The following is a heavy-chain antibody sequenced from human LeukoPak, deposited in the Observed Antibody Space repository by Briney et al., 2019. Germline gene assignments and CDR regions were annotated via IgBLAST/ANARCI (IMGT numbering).Heavy chain of an antibody. CDR3: AKEEGSSSWYGMTYYYYYYMDV. CDR1: GFTFSSYW. Sequence: GGSLRLSCAASGFTFSSYWMHWVRQAPGKGLEWVSAISGSGGSTYYADSVKGRFTISRDNSKNTLYLQMNSLRAEDTAVYYCAKEEGSSSWYGMTYYYYYYMDVWGKGTTVTVSS. CDR2: ISGSGGST. D-gene: IGHD6-13*01. J-gene: IGHJ6*03. V-gene: IGHV3-23*01.